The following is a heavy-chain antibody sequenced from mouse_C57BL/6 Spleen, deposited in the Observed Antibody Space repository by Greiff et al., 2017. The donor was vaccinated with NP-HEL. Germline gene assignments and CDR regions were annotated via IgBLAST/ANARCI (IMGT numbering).Heavy chain of an antibody. V-gene: IGHV5-6*01. J-gene: IGHJ2*01. CDR1: GFTFSSYG. D-gene: IGHD2-2*01. CDR2: ISSGGSYT. Sequence: EVKVVESGGDLVKPGGSLKLSCAASGFTFSSYGMSWVRQTPDKRLEWVATISSGGSYTYYPDSVKGRFTISRDNAKNTLYLQMSSLKSEDTAMYYWARHDYGYADYFDYWGQGTTLTVSS. CDR3: ARHDYGYADYFDY.